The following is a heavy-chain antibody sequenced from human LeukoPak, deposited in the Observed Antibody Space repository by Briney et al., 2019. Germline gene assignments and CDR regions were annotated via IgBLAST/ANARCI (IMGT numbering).Heavy chain of an antibody. CDR3: ARSPNHIAVAGTLWYFDL. CDR2: IYYSGST. J-gene: IGHJ2*01. CDR1: GGSISSSSYY. D-gene: IGHD6-19*01. V-gene: IGHV4-39*01. Sequence: PSETLSLTCTVSGGSISSSSYYWGWIRQPPGKGLEWIGSIYYSGSTYYNPSLKSRVTISVDTSKNQFSLKLSSVTAADTAVYYCARSPNHIAVAGTLWYFDLWGRGTLVTVSS.